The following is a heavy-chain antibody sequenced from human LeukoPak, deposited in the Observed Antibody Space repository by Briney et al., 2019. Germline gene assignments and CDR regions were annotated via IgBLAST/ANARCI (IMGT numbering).Heavy chain of an antibody. CDR1: GFTFSEYW. Sequence: PGGSLRLSCGASGFTFSEYWMSWVRQAPGRGPEWVANIKGDGSKIYYVDSVKGRFTISRDNDKNSLYLQMNNLRVEDTAVYHCARGGSCFDFWGQGALVTVSS. J-gene: IGHJ4*02. CDR2: IKGDGSKI. D-gene: IGHD2-15*01. V-gene: IGHV3-7*01. CDR3: ARGGSCFDF.